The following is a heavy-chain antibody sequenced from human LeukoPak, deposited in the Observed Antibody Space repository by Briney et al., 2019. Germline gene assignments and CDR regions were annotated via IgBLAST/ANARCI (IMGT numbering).Heavy chain of an antibody. CDR2: IIPIFGTA. CDR1: GGTFSSYA. Sequence: SVKVSCKASGGTFSSYAISWVRQAPGQGLEWMGGIIPIFGTANYAQKFQGRVTMTEDTSTDTAYMELSSLRSEDTAVYYCATFSGALAVVVVAANAFDIWGQGTMVTVSS. D-gene: IGHD2-15*01. V-gene: IGHV1-69*06. J-gene: IGHJ3*02. CDR3: ATFSGALAVVVVAANAFDI.